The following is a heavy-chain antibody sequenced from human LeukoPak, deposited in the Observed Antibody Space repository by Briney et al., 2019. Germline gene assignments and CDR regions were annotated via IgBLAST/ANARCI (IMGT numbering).Heavy chain of an antibody. Sequence: GRSLRLSCAASGFTFDDYAMHWVRQAPGKGLEWVSGISWNSGSIGYADSVKGRFTISRDNAKNSLYLQMNSLRAEDTALYYCAKDSRYYYDSSGYCDYWGRGTLVTVSS. J-gene: IGHJ4*02. CDR1: GFTFDDYA. CDR3: AKDSRYYYDSSGYCDY. CDR2: ISWNSGSI. V-gene: IGHV3-9*01. D-gene: IGHD3-22*01.